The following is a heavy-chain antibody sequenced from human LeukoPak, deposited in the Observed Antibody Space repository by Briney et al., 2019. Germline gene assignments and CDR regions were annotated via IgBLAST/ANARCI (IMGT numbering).Heavy chain of an antibody. CDR1: GVSISDTKR. CDR2: IFQSGST. J-gene: IGHJ4*02. V-gene: IGHV4-4*02. D-gene: IGHD4-17*01. CDR3: ARVPAFYYGDYWTSSNYFDY. Sequence: SGTLSLTCAVSGVSISDTKRWSWVRQPPGKGLEWIGEIFQSGSTNYNPSLKSRVTISVDKSKNQFSLKLSSVTAADTAVYYCARVPAFYYGDYWTSSNYFDYWGQGTLVTVSS.